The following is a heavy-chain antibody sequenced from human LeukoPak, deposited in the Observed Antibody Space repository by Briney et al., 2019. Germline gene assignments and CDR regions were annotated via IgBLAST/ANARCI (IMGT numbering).Heavy chain of an antibody. CDR1: GYTFTGYY. V-gene: IGHV1-2*02. D-gene: IGHD6-13*01. CDR2: INPKSGGT. J-gene: IGHJ5*02. Sequence: GASVKVSCKASGYTFTGYYMHGVRPAPGQGVEWMGWINPKSGGTNYAQKFQGRVTMTRDTSISTAYMELSRLRSDDTAVYYCARDRDSSRLPLTNWFDPWGQGTLVTVSS. CDR3: ARDRDSSRLPLTNWFDP.